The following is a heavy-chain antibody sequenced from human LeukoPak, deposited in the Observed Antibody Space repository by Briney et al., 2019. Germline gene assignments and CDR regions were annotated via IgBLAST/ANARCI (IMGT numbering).Heavy chain of an antibody. CDR1: GGSISSGSYY. D-gene: IGHD3-9*01. V-gene: IGHV4-61*02. CDR2: IYTSGST. CDR3: ARGGDYDILTSQIDY. Sequence: SETLSLTCTVSGGSISSGSYYWSWLRQPAGKGLEWIGRIYTSGSTNYNPSLKSRVTISVDTSKNQFSLKLSSVTAADTAVYYCARGGDYDILTSQIDYWGQGTLVTVSS. J-gene: IGHJ4*02.